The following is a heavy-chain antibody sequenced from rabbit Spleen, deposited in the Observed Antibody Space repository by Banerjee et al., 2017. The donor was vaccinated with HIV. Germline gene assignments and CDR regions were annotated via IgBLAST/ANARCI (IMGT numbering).Heavy chain of an antibody. CDR2: INTGSGST. D-gene: IGHD1-1*01. CDR1: GIDFSNNSV. V-gene: IGHV1S45*01. Sequence: QQQLEESGGGLVKPGGTLTLTCKASGIDFSNNSVMCWVRQAPGKGLEWIGSINTGSGSTWYASRAKCPFPISKASSTSVTLQMPSLTAADTATYFGARYLLGVIGWNFNLWGQGTLVTVS. CDR3: ARYLLGVIGWNFNL. J-gene: IGHJ4*01.